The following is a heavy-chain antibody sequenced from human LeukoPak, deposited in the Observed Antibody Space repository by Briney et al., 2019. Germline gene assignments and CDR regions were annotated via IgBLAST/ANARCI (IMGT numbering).Heavy chain of an antibody. J-gene: IGHJ6*02. V-gene: IGHV3-30*04. CDR2: ISYDGSNK. CDR1: GFTFSSYA. D-gene: IGHD3-22*01. CDR3: ARWANYYDSSGYYSYYYYGMDV. Sequence: PGRSLRLSRAASGFTFSSYAMHWVRQAPGKGLEWVAVISYDGSNKYYADSVKGRFTISRDNSKNTLYLQMNSLRAEDTAVYYCARWANYYDSSGYYSYYYYGMDVWGQGTTVTVSS.